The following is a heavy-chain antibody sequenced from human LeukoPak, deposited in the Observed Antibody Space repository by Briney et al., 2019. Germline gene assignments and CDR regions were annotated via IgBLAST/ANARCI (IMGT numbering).Heavy chain of an antibody. V-gene: IGHV3-23*01. D-gene: IGHD2-2*01. CDR1: GFTFSSFG. Sequence: GGSLRLSCAASGFTFSSFGMSWVRQAPGKGLEWVSAISGGGGSTYYADSVKGRFTISRDNSKNTLYLQMNSLRAEDTAVYYCAKGSHCSSTSCYPTGIFDYWGQGALVTVSS. J-gene: IGHJ4*02. CDR3: AKGSHCSSTSCYPTGIFDY. CDR2: ISGGGGST.